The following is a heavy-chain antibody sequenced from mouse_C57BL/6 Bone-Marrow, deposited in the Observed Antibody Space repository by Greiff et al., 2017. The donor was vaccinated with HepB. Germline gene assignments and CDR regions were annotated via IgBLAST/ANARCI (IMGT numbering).Heavy chain of an antibody. J-gene: IGHJ1*03. CDR3: ARPGTVPDGYFDV. V-gene: IGHV5-17*01. Sequence: EVKLMESGGGLVKPGGSLKLSCAASGFTFSDYGMHWVRQAPEKGLEWVAYISSGSSTIYYADTVKGRFTISRDNAKNTLFLQMTSLRSEDTAMYYCARPGTVPDGYFDVWGTGTTVTVSS. CDR2: ISSGSSTI. D-gene: IGHD1-1*01. CDR1: GFTFSDYG.